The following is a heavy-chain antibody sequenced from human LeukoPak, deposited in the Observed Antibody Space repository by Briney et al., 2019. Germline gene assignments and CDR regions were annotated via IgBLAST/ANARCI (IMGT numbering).Heavy chain of an antibody. D-gene: IGHD6-19*01. V-gene: IGHV4-4*07. CDR2: IYSSGSS. CDR1: GASISGYY. CDR3: AREIEVAGRGLDY. J-gene: IGHJ4*02. Sequence: SETLSLTCTVSGASISGYYWSWIRQPAGKGLEWIGRIYSSGSSNYNPSLKSRITMSVDTSKNQFSLNLSSVTAADTAVYYCAREIEVAGRGLDYWGQGSLVTVSS.